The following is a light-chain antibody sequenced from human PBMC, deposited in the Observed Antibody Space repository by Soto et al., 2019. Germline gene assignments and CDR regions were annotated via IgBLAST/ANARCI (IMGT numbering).Light chain of an antibody. CDR2: WAS. Sequence: DIVMTQSPDSLAVSLGERATINCKSSQSVLSSSNNKNYLTWYQQKPGQPPKLLIYWASTQESGVPDRFSGSGSGTDFTLTISSLQAEDVAVYYCQQYYITPYTFGQGTKLEIK. J-gene: IGKJ2*01. V-gene: IGKV4-1*01. CDR1: QSVLSSSNNKNY. CDR3: QQYYITPYT.